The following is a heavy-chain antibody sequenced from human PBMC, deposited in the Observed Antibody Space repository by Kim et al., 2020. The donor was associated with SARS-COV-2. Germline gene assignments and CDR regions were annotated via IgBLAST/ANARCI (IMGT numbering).Heavy chain of an antibody. CDR2: ISYDGSNK. V-gene: IGHV3-30*18. Sequence: GGSLRLSCAASGFTFSSYGMHWVRQAPGKGLEWVAVISYDGSNKYYADSVKGRFTISRDNSKNTLYLQMNSLRAEDTAVYYCAKGGGNIVVVPAAMNPLSESLFDPWGQGTLVTVSS. CDR3: AKGGGNIVVVPAAMNPLSESLFDP. D-gene: IGHD2-2*01. CDR1: GFTFSSYG. J-gene: IGHJ5*02.